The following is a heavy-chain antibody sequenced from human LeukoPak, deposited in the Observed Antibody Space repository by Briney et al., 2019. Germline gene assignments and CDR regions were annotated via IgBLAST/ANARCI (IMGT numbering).Heavy chain of an antibody. D-gene: IGHD2-15*01. CDR2: IGTDGDP. CDR1: GFTISSYG. J-gene: IGHJ3*02. V-gene: IGHV3-13*05. Sequence: GRSLRLSCAASGFTISSYGMHWVRQATGKGLEWVSAIGTDGDPYYPGPVKGRFTISRENAKNSLYLQMISLRAGDTRVYICSREVRYCSGATCYNSAAFDIWGQGTMVTVSS. CDR3: SREVRYCSGATCYNSAAFDI.